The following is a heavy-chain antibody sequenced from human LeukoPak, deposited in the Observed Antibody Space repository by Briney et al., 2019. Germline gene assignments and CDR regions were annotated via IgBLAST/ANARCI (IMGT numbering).Heavy chain of an antibody. J-gene: IGHJ4*02. D-gene: IGHD5-24*01. CDR3: ARGMADYFGY. CDR1: GFTVSSNY. CDR2: IYTDGDT. Sequence: GGSLRLSCAASGFTVSSNYMSWVRQAPGKGLEWVSVIYTDGDTYYADSVKGTFTISRDNSKNTLYLQMNSLRAEDTAVYYCARGMADYFGYWGQGTLVTVSS. V-gene: IGHV3-66*01.